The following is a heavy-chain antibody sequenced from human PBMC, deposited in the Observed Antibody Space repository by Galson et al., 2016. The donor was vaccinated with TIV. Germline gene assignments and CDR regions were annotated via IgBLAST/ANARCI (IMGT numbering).Heavy chain of an antibody. Sequence: SVKVSCKASGYTFTSYGISWVRQAPGQGLEWMGWISTYNGNTNYVQKLQGRVTMTTDTSTSTAYMELRSLRSDDTAVYYCARDNLLDDSSGYRSPFDYWGQGTLVTVSS. CDR2: ISTYNGNT. D-gene: IGHD3-22*01. V-gene: IGHV1-18*01. CDR1: GYTFTSYG. J-gene: IGHJ4*02. CDR3: ARDNLLDDSSGYRSPFDY.